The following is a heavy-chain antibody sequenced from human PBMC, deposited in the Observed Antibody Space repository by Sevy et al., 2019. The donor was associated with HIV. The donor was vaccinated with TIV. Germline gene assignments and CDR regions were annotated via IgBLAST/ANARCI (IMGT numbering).Heavy chain of an antibody. CDR2: ISGSGGST. CDR3: AKGGSWVTRPDWYFDL. CDR1: GFTFSSYA. V-gene: IGHV3-23*01. J-gene: IGHJ2*01. Sequence: GGSLRLSCAASGFTFSSYAMSWVRQAPGKGLEWVPAISGSGGSTYYADSVKGRFTISRDNSKNTLYLQMNSLRAEDTAVYYCAKGGSWVTRPDWYFDLWGRGTLVTVSS. D-gene: IGHD4-17*01.